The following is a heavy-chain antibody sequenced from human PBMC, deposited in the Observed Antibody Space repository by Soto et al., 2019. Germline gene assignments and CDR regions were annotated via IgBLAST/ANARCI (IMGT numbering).Heavy chain of an antibody. CDR3: ARHGSGSSVWFDP. D-gene: IGHD3-10*01. J-gene: IGHJ5*02. Sequence: QVQLQESGPGLVKPSETLSLTCTVSGGSMSSYYWSWIRQPPGKGLEWIGYIYYSGSTIYNPSLKSRVTISVDTSKNQFSLKLSSVTAADTAVYYCARHGSGSSVWFDPWGQGTLVTVSS. V-gene: IGHV4-59*01. CDR1: GGSMSSYY. CDR2: IYYSGST.